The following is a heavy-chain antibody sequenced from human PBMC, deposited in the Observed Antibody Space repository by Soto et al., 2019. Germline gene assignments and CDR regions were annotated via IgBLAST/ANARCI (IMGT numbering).Heavy chain of an antibody. D-gene: IGHD2-8*02. CDR2: INPNSGGT. Sequence: QVQLVQSGAEVKKPGASVKVSCKASGYTFTGYYMHWVRQAPGQGLEWMGWINPNSGGTNYAQKFQGWVTMTRDTSIRIGHMELSRLRSDDTAVYYCARGLVGVASYYYGMDVWGQGTTVTVSS. J-gene: IGHJ6*02. CDR3: ARGLVGVASYYYGMDV. V-gene: IGHV1-2*04. CDR1: GYTFTGYY.